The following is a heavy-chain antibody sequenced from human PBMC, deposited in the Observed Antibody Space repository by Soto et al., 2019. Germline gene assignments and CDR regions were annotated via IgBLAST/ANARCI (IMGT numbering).Heavy chain of an antibody. J-gene: IGHJ6*02. V-gene: IGHV3-33*01. CDR1: GFTFNSYG. CDR3: ARPLVAPVAGPYYYGMDG. D-gene: IGHD6-19*01. Sequence: QIQLVESGGGVVQPGRSLRLSCTASGFTFNSYGFNWVRQAPGKGLEWVAVIWYDGNTKYYADSVKGRFTISRDNLRSSVYLQMNSLTAEDTAVYYCARPLVAPVAGPYYYGMDGWGQGTTVTVS. CDR2: IWYDGNTK.